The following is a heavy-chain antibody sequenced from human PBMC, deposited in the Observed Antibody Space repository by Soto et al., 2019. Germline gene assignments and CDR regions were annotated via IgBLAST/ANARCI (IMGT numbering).Heavy chain of an antibody. CDR2: IYYSGRA. D-gene: IGHD4-17*01. V-gene: IGHV4-39*01. CDR3: ARHGVDYGDYASYYYYGMDV. CDR1: GGSISSSTYY. J-gene: IGHJ6*02. Sequence: QLQLQESGPGLVKPSETLSLTCTVSGGSISSSTYYWGWIRQPPGKGLEWIGMIYYSGRAYYNPSLNSRVTISIDTSKNQFSLRLSSVTAADTAVYYCARHGVDYGDYASYYYYGMDVWGRGTTVTVSS.